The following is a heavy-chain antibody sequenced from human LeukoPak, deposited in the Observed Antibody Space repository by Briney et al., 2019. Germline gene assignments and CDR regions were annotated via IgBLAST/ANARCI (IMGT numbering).Heavy chain of an antibody. J-gene: IGHJ4*02. CDR3: ARDPVTYYYDSSGYYYPFDY. Sequence: GSLRLSCAASGFTFSNYAMSWVRQAPGKGLEWVSAISGSGGSTYYADSVKGRFTISRDNAKNSLYLQMNSLRAEDTAVYYCARDPVTYYYDSSGYYYPFDYWGQGTLVTVSS. V-gene: IGHV3-23*01. CDR2: ISGSGGST. CDR1: GFTFSNYA. D-gene: IGHD3-22*01.